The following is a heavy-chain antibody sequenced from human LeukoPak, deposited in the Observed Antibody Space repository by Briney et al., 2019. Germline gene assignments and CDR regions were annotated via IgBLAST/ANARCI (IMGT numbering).Heavy chain of an antibody. Sequence: GGSLRLSCAASGFTFSSYGVHWVRQAPGKGLEGVAVISYDGSNKYYADSVKGRFTISRDNSKTSLFLQMDSLTTEDTGMYFCTRDYCSGTSCHLFDYWGQGTLLTVSS. CDR3: TRDYCSGTSCHLFDY. D-gene: IGHD2-2*01. CDR2: ISYDGSNK. V-gene: IGHV3-30*03. J-gene: IGHJ4*02. CDR1: GFTFSSYG.